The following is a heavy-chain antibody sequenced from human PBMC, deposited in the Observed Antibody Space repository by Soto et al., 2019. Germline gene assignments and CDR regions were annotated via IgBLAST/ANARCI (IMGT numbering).Heavy chain of an antibody. Sequence: GGSLRLSCAASGFTVSSKYMSWFRQAPGKGLEWVSVIYSSGSRYYADSVKGRFTISRDNSKNMLYLQMNSLRVEDTAVYYCARDLVTVYYYYGLDVWGQGTTVTVSS. J-gene: IGHJ6*02. CDR3: ARDLVTVYYYYGLDV. V-gene: IGHV3-53*01. CDR1: GFTVSSKY. CDR2: IYSSGSR. D-gene: IGHD2-15*01.